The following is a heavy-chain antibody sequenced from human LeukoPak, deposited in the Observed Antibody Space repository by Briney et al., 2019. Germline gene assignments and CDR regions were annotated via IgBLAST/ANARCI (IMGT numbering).Heavy chain of an antibody. CDR3: ARVVPAADGFDP. CDR2: IYYSGST. J-gene: IGHJ5*02. CDR1: GFPFRNAW. D-gene: IGHD2-2*01. V-gene: IGHV4-59*01. Sequence: GSGFPFRNAWMSWVRQPPGKGLEWVGYIYYSGSTNYNPSLKSRVTISVDTSKNQFSLKLSSVTAADTAVYYCARVVPAADGFDPWGQGTLVTVSS.